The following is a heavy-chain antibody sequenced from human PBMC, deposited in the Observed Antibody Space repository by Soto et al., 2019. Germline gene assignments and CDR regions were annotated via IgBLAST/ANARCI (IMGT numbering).Heavy chain of an antibody. CDR3: ARVVGGMDYYYGMDV. D-gene: IGHD3-10*01. CDR1: GGSISSGDYY. Sequence: SETLSLTCTVSGGSISSGDYYWSWIRQPPGKGLEWIGYIYYSGSTYYNPSLKSRVTISVDTSKNQSSLKLSSVTAADTAVYYCARVVGGMDYYYGMDVWGQGTTVTVSS. J-gene: IGHJ6*02. CDR2: IYYSGST. V-gene: IGHV4-30-4*01.